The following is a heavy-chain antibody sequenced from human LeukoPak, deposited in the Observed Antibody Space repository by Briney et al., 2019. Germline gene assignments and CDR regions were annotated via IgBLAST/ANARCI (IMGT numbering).Heavy chain of an antibody. J-gene: IGHJ4*02. D-gene: IGHD3-16*01. V-gene: IGHV3-33*01. CDR3: ATDRGGSPFDY. CDR2: IWSDGSKK. CDR1: GFTFRSYG. Sequence: GGSLRLSCAASGFTFRSYGMHWVRQAPGKGLQWVAVIWSDGSKKYYADSVKGRFTISRDNSKSTLYLQMNSLRAEDTAVYYCATDRGGSPFDYWGQRTLVTVSS.